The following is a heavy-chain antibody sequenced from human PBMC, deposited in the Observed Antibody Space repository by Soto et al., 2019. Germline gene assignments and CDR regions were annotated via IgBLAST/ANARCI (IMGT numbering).Heavy chain of an antibody. CDR3: ASYEIQLERRPSSGKDV. CDR1: GFTFSNYG. CDR2: IWYDGGSK. V-gene: IGHV3-33*01. J-gene: IGHJ6*02. D-gene: IGHD1-1*01. Sequence: QMQLVESGGGVVQPGKSLRLSCIASGFTFSNYGMHWVRQAPGKGLEWVAVIWYDGGSKFYADSVKGRFTISRDNSKNTLYLQMTSLRADDTAVSYCASYEIQLERRPSSGKDVWGQGTNVIVAS.